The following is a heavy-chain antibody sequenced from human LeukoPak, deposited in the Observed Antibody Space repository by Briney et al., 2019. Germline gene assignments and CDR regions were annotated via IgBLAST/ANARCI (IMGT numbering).Heavy chain of an antibody. CDR2: IYYSGST. D-gene: IGHD3-10*01. CDR1: GGSISSSSYY. CDR3: ARGFPPTRGRVFDI. V-gene: IGHV4-39*07. J-gene: IGHJ3*02. Sequence: SETLSLTCTVSGGSISSSSYYWGWIRQPPGNGLEWIGSIYYSGSTYYNPSLKSRVTISVDTSKNQFSLKLSSVTAADTAVYYCARGFPPTRGRVFDIWGQGTMVTVSS.